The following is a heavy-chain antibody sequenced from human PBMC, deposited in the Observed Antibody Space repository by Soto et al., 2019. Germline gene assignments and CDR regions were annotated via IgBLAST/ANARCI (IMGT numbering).Heavy chain of an antibody. J-gene: IGHJ6*02. CDR1: GSPFSSYA. V-gene: IGHV1-69*06. CDR3: AAGAEVVPSFRNNYSSYDGMYG. D-gene: IGHD2-2*01. CDR2: IIPIFGTA. Sequence: SVQVSCEASGSPFSSYAISWVRQAPGQGLEWMGGIIPIFGTANYAQKFQGRVTITADKSTSTAYMELSSLRSEDTAVYYCAAGAEVVPSFRNNYSSYDGMYGWGHGSTLTLSS.